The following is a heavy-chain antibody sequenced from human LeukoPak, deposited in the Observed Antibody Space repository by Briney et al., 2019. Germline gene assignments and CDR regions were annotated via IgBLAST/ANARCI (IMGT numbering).Heavy chain of an antibody. CDR2: IDYSGST. CDR1: GASISTFY. CDR3: ARGIPEHGTGAFAI. J-gene: IGHJ3*02. D-gene: IGHD6-13*01. Sequence: SETLSLTCTVSGASISTFYWTWIRQPPGKGLEWIGYIDYSGSTNYNTALQSRVTISAGTSKNQVSLKLTSVTPADTAVYYCARGIPEHGTGAFAIWGQGTMVTVSS. V-gene: IGHV4-59*01.